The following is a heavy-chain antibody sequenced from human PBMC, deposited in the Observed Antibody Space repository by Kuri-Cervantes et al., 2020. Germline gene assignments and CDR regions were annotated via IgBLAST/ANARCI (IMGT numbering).Heavy chain of an antibody. CDR1: GFTFSSYA. J-gene: IGHJ6*02. V-gene: IGHV3-23*01. D-gene: IGHD1/OR15-1a*01. CDR3: ANIRGNNYYGMDV. CDR2: ISGSGGST. Sequence: ETLSLTCAASGFTFSSYAMSWVRQAPGKGLEWVSAISGSGGSTYYADSVKGRFTISRDNSKNTLYLQMNSLRAEDTAVYYCANIRGNNYYGMDVWGQGTTVTVSS.